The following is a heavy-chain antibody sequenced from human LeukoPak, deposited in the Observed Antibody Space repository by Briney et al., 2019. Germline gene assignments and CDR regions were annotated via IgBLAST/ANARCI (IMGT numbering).Heavy chain of an antibody. CDR3: AKVSGGDNGYMDV. V-gene: IGHV3-43D*04. J-gene: IGHJ6*03. CDR2: ISWDGGST. D-gene: IGHD2-8*01. Sequence: GSLRLSFAASGFPFDDYAMHWVRPAPGKGLEWVSLISWDGGSTYYADSVKGRFTISRDNSKNSLYQQMNSLRAEDTALYYCAKVSGGDNGYMDVWGKGTTVTVSS. CDR1: GFPFDDYA.